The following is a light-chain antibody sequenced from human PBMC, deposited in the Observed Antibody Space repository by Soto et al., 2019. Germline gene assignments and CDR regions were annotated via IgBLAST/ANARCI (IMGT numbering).Light chain of an antibody. J-gene: IGLJ3*02. CDR2: ENN. CDR1: SSNIGDNH. Sequence: QSVLTQPPSVSAAPGQRVTISCSGSSSNIGDNHVSWYQQLPGTAPKLLIYENNKRPSGMSDRFSGSKSGTSATLDITGLQTGDEADYHCGTWDSSLTAGVFGGGTKLTV. V-gene: IGLV1-51*02. CDR3: GTWDSSLTAGV.